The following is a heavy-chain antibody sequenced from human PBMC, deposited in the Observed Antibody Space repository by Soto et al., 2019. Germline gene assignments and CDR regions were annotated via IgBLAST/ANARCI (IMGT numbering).Heavy chain of an antibody. Sequence: GGSLRLSCKASGFMFNNSAMTWVRQAPGQGLQWVASVSDNGGSRGGTYYADSVRGRFTISRDNSKNTLYLQLDSLTGADTAVYYCARAKAVVIAALDIWGQGTMVTVSS. D-gene: IGHD2-21*01. CDR2: VSDNGGSRGGT. CDR1: GFMFNNSA. CDR3: ARAKAVVIAALDI. V-gene: IGHV3-23*01. J-gene: IGHJ3*02.